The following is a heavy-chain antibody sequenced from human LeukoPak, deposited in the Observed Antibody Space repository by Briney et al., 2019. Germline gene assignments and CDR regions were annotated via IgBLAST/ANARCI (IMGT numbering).Heavy chain of an antibody. V-gene: IGHV1-2*02. Sequence: GASVKVSCKASGYTFIDYYIHWVRQAAGQGLEWMGWNNPNSGATDYARKFQDRVTMTRGTSTNTAYMELSGLRSDDTAVYYCARVRYGYSTTWEPPRDYFDNWGQGTLVTVSS. D-gene: IGHD5-18*01. CDR2: NNPNSGAT. J-gene: IGHJ4*02. CDR3: ARVRYGYSTTWEPPRDYFDN. CDR1: GYTFIDYY.